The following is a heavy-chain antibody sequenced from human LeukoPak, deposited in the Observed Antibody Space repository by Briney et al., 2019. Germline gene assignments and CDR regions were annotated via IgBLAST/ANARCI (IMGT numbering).Heavy chain of an antibody. CDR3: AKDQGTGYSSGSYLDY. Sequence: GGSLRHSCAASGFTFINYAMSWVRQAPGRGLEWVSTISASGSSTYYADSVKGRFTISKDNSKNTLYLQMISLRAEDTAVYFCAKDQGTGYSSGSYLDYWGQRRLVTLSS. J-gene: IGHJ4*02. CDR2: ISASGSST. CDR1: GFTFINYA. D-gene: IGHD6-19*01. V-gene: IGHV3-23*01.